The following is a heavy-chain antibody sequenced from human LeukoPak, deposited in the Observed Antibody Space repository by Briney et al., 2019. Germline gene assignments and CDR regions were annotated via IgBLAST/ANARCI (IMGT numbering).Heavy chain of an antibody. J-gene: IGHJ5*02. D-gene: IGHD6-19*01. CDR2: INPSGGTT. CDR1: GYTSTSYY. CDR3: ARQGLSSSGWYLDWFDP. V-gene: IGHV1-46*01. Sequence: ASVKVSCKASGYTSTSYYMHWVRQAPGQGLEWMGIINPSGGTTGYSQKVQGRVTMTRGTSTSTVYMELSSLRSEDTAVYYCARQGLSSSGWYLDWFDPWGQGTLVTVSS.